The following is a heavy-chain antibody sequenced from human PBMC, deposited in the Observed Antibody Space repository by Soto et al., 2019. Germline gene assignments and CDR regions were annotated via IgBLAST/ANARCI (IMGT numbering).Heavy chain of an antibody. J-gene: IGHJ4*01. CDR1: GYNLTSYD. Sequence: QVQLVQSGAEVKKPVASVKVSCKASGYNLTSYDINWVRQATGQGLEWMGWMNPNSGNTGFAQKLQGRVTMTRNSSISAAYMELSSPRSEDTAVYYCARGPQDILDHWGHGHLVTVSS. CDR3: ARGPQDILDH. V-gene: IGHV1-8*01. CDR2: MNPNSGNT. D-gene: IGHD2-15*01.